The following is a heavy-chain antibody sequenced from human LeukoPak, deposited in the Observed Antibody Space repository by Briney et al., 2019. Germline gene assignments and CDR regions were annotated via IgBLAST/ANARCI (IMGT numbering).Heavy chain of an antibody. CDR2: FGTRSTSI. J-gene: IGHJ6*02. Sequence: GGSLRLSCAASGFTFSTYAMNWVRQAPGKGLEWVSSFGTRSTSIYYAHSVTGRFIISRDNAKNSLYLQMNSLRSDDTAVYYCARSGYCSGGSCDHEYYYYGMDVWGQGTTVTVSS. D-gene: IGHD2-15*01. CDR1: GFTFSTYA. CDR3: ARSGYCSGGSCDHEYYYYGMDV. V-gene: IGHV3-21*04.